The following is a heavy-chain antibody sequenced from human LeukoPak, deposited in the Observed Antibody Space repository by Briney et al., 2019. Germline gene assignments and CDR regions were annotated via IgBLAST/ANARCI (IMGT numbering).Heavy chain of an antibody. V-gene: IGHV4-59*08. CDR1: GGSISSYY. Sequence: KPSETLSLTCTVSGGSISSYYWTWIRQPPGKGLEWIGYIYYTGATSYIPSLKSRVTISVDTSKKQFSLKLTSVTAADTAVYYCARYGGSGWVIDNWGQGTLVTVSS. D-gene: IGHD6-19*01. CDR2: IYYTGAT. CDR3: ARYGGSGWVIDN. J-gene: IGHJ4*02.